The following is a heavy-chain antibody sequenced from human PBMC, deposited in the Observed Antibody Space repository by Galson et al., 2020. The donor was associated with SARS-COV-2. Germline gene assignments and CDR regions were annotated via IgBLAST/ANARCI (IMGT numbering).Heavy chain of an antibody. CDR1: GHSISTTHW. D-gene: IGHD6-6*01. J-gene: IGHJ4*02. CDR2: IYHGGST. V-gene: IGHV4-4*02. CDR3: ARPFDYSSSFLEL. Sequence: SETLSLTCAVSGHSISTTHWWTWVRQAPGKGLEWIGEIYHGGSTTYNPSLKSRVTISVDRSKNHFSLNLTSVTAADTAVYFCARPFDYSSSFLELWGQGILVTVSS.